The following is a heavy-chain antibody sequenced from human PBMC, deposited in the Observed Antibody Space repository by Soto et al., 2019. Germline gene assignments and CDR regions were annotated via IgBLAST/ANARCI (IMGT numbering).Heavy chain of an antibody. D-gene: IGHD6-19*01. V-gene: IGHV3-48*03. CDR2: ISSSGSSV. Sequence: GGSLRLSCAASRFSFSSYEMNWVRQAPGKGLEWVSYISSSGSSVYYADSVKGRFTISRDNANNSLYLQMNSLRVENTAVYYCARGGSSGYYYFDYWGQGTLVTVSS. CDR3: ARGGSSGYYYFDY. J-gene: IGHJ4*02. CDR1: RFSFSSYE.